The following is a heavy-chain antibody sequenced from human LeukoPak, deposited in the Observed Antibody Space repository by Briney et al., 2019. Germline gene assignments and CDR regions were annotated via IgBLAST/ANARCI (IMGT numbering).Heavy chain of an antibody. CDR1: GFNFSRHS. D-gene: IGHD5-18*01. CDR2: INWNGGST. Sequence: GGSLRLSCAASGFNFSRHSMNWVRQAPGKGLEWVSGINWNGGSTGYADSVKGRFTISGDNAKNSLYLQMNSLRAEDTAVYYCARGYSYGASGFDYWGQGTLVTVSS. V-gene: IGHV3-20*04. CDR3: ARGYSYGASGFDY. J-gene: IGHJ4*02.